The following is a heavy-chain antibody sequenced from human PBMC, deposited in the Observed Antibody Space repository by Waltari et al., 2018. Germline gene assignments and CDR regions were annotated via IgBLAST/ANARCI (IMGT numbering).Heavy chain of an antibody. Sequence: QVHLQESGPGLVKPSEILSLSCTVSGGSVASLYVSCVRQSPGRGLEWFGLVYYTGRTDYNPSLRSRVTISMDTSRSQFSLRLTSVTAADTAVYYCARNYDTNGRYRIPYWSFDLWGPGTLVSVSS. D-gene: IGHD3-22*01. V-gene: IGHV4-59*02. CDR1: GGSVASLY. CDR2: VYYTGRT. J-gene: IGHJ2*01. CDR3: ARNYDTNGRYRIPYWSFDL.